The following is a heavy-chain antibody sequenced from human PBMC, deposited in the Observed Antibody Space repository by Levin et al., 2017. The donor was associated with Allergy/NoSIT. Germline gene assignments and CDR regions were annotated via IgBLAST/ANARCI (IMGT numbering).Heavy chain of an antibody. CDR1: GGSISSSSYY. J-gene: IGHJ4*02. D-gene: IGHD1-1*01. Sequence: PSETLSLTCTVSGGSISSSSYYWGWIRQPPGKGLEWIGSIYYSGSTYYTPSLKSRVTISVDTSKNQFCRKLSSVTAADTAVYYCARLNDDYWGQGTLVTVSS. V-gene: IGHV4-39*01. CDR2: IYYSGST. CDR3: ARLNDDY.